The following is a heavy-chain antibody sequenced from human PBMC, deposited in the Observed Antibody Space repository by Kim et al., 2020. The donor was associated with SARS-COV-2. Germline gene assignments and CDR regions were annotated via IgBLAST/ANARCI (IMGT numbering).Heavy chain of an antibody. CDR2: ISSSSSYI. CDR3: ARDLWVEGDQNWFDP. D-gene: IGHD2-21*02. V-gene: IGHV3-21*01. CDR1: GFTFSSYS. Sequence: LSLTCAASGFTFSSYSMNWVRQAPGKGLEWVSSISSSSSYIYYADSVKGRFTISRDNAKNSLYLQMNSLRAEDTAVYYCARDLWVEGDQNWFDPWGQ. J-gene: IGHJ5*02.